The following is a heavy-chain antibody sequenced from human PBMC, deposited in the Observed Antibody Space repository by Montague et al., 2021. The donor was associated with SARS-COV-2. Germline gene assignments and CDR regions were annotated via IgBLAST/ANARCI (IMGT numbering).Heavy chain of an antibody. Sequence: SETLSLTCTVSGGSISSNSYYWGWIRQPPGQGLEWIGSIYYSGRHYYNPSLKSRVTISVDTSKNQFSLKLSSVTAADTAVYYCARARQDVVVPALGIGAYYYYYMDVWGKGTTVTVSS. J-gene: IGHJ6*03. CDR2: IYYSGRH. V-gene: IGHV4-39*07. CDR1: GGSISSNSYY. D-gene: IGHD2-2*01. CDR3: ARARQDVVVPALGIGAYYYYYMDV.